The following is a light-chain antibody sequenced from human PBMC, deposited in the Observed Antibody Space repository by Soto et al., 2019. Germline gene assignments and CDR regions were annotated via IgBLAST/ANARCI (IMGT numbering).Light chain of an antibody. CDR3: QQYDSR. V-gene: IGKV1-5*01. CDR2: DAS. CDR1: QNIYNW. Sequence: DIQMTQSPSTLSASVGDRVTITCRASQNIYNWLAWYQQKPGKAPKLLIYDASTLASGVPSRFSGSGSGTEFTLTXSSLQPDDYATYYCQQYDSRFGGGTKVEIK. J-gene: IGKJ4*01.